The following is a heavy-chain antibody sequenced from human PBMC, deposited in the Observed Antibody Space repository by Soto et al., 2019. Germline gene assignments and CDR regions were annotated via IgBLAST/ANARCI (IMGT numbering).Heavy chain of an antibody. D-gene: IGHD5-18*01. CDR2: ISGSGGST. Sequence: GSLRLSCAASGFTFSSYGMHWVRQAPGKGLEWVSAISGSGGSTYYADSVKGRFTISRDNSKNTLYLQMNSLRAEDTAVYYCANSGYSYGFGDYYYYGMDVWGQGTTVTVSS. V-gene: IGHV3-23*01. CDR3: ANSGYSYGFGDYYYYGMDV. CDR1: GFTFSSYG. J-gene: IGHJ6*02.